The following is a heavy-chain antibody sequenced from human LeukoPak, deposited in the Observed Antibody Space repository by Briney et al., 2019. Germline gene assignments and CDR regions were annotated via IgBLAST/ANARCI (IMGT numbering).Heavy chain of an antibody. CDR2: INTDTGNP. V-gene: IGHV7-4-1*02. J-gene: IGHJ4*02. CDR3: ARGTSGLVTTNDY. CDR1: GYTFTDYY. Sequence: ASVKVSCKASGYTFTDYYMHWVRQAPGQGLEWMGWINTDTGNPTYAQGFTGRFVISLDTSVSTAYLQISSLKAEDTAVYYCARGTSGLVTTNDYWGQGTLVTVSS. D-gene: IGHD3/OR15-3a*01.